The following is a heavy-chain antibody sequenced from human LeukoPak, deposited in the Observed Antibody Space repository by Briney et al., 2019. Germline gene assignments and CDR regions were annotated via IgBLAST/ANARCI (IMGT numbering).Heavy chain of an antibody. CDR3: ARDRLGELLNDY. D-gene: IGHD3-10*01. J-gene: IGHJ4*02. CDR2: IYTSGSN. V-gene: IGHV4-4*07. CDR1: GGSISSYY. Sequence: WETLSLTCTVSGGSISSYYWSWIRQPAGKGLEWIGRIYTSGSNNYNPSFVSRVTMSVGTSKTKFSLKLSSVTAADTAVYYCARDRLGELLNDYWGQGTLVTVSS.